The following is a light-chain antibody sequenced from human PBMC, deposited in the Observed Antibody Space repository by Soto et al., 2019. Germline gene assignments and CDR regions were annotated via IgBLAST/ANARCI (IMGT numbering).Light chain of an antibody. V-gene: IGKV3-20*01. J-gene: IGKJ2*01. CDR1: QTISNNY. CDR3: QQYENSLFT. Sequence: EIVLTQSPGTLSLSPGARVTLSCRASQTISNNYLAWYQKKPGRAPTLLIYSATYRPTDIPDRFSASGFGTYFTLTISILEPEDFAVYFCQQYENSLFTFGQGTKLEIK. CDR2: SAT.